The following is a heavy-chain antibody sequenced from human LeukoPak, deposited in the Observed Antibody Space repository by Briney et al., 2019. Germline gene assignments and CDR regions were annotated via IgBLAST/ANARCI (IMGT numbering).Heavy chain of an antibody. CDR2: ISGGGGST. CDR3: AKGTYSGYGGPTRFDY. Sequence: PGGSLRLSCAASAFTFSNYAMSWVRQAPGKGLEWVSAISGGGGSTYYADSVKGRFTISRDNSKNPLYLQMNSLRAEDTAIYYCAKGTYSGYGGPTRFDYWGQGTLVTVSS. D-gene: IGHD3-10*01. V-gene: IGHV3-23*01. J-gene: IGHJ4*02. CDR1: AFTFSNYA.